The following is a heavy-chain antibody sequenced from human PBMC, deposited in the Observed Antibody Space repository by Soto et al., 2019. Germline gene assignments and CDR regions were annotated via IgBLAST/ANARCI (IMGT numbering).Heavy chain of an antibody. J-gene: IGHJ5*02. CDR3: PSLGLDP. CDR2: VKSKAAGGTT. Sequence: PGGSLRLSCAASGSTFSHAWMSRVRQVPGKGLERVARVKSKAAGGTTDYAATVKGRFTISRDDSKNTLYLQMNSLKTDDTAVYYCPSLGLDPWGQGTLVTVSS. V-gene: IGHV3-15*01. CDR1: GSTFSHAW.